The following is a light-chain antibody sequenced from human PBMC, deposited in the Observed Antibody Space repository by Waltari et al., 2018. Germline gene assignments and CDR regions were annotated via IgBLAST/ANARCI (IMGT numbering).Light chain of an antibody. CDR2: AAS. CDR1: QSVRNY. CDR3: QQRINWPGT. Sequence: DIVLTQSPATLSLSPGERATLSCRASQSVRNYLPWYQQRPGQAPRRLIYAASNRATGIPARFSGSGSETDFTLTISSLEPEDFAVYYCQQRINWPGTFGQGTKVEIK. V-gene: IGKV3-11*01. J-gene: IGKJ1*01.